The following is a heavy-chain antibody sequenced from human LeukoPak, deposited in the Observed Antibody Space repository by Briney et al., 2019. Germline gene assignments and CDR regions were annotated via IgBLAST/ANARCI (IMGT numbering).Heavy chain of an antibody. Sequence: PGGSLRLSCAASGFTFSSYSMNWVRQAPGKGLEWVSAISGSGGSTYYADSVKGRFTISRDNSKNTLYLQMNSLRAEDTAVYFCARDDRWLQFNNWGQGTLVTVSS. CDR3: ARDDRWLQFNN. CDR1: GFTFSSYS. J-gene: IGHJ4*02. V-gene: IGHV3-23*01. D-gene: IGHD5-24*01. CDR2: ISGSGGST.